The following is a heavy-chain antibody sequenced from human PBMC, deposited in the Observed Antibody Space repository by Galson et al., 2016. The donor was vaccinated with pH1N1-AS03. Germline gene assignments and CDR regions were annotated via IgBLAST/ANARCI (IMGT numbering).Heavy chain of an antibody. CDR1: GFSFSSYG. J-gene: IGHJ6*02. Sequence: SLRLSCAASGFSFSSYGMHWARQAPGKGLEWVAFIPYDGNNKYYSDSVKGRSTISRDNSKNTVYLQMNSLRAEDTAVYYCAKDHSNFYGMDVWGQGPTVTVSS. V-gene: IGHV3-30*02. CDR2: IPYDGNNK. CDR3: AKDHSNFYGMDV. D-gene: IGHD4-11*01.